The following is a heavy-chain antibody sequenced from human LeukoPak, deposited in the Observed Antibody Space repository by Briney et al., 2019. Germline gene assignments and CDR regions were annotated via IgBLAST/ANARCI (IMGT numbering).Heavy chain of an antibody. CDR1: GDSISSSSYY. J-gene: IGHJ3*02. CDR2: IYYSGSN. CDR3: ASALVSSIIAAADM. D-gene: IGHD6-13*01. Sequence: PSETLSLTCTVSGDSISSSSYYWCWIRQPPGKGLEWIGSIYYSGSNYYNPSLTSRATVSVDTSKNQSSLTLTSVTAADTAVYYCASALVSSIIAAADMRGQGTTVTVSS. V-gene: IGHV4-39*01.